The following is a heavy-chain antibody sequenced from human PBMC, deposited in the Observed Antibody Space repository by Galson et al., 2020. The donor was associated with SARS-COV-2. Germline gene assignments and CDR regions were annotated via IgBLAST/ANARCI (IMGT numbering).Heavy chain of an antibody. V-gene: IGHV4-38-2*01. J-gene: IGHJ4*02. Sequence: SESLSLTCAVSGYSISSGYYWGWIRQPPGKGLEWIGSIYHSGSTYYNPSLKSRVTISVDTSKNQFSLKLSSVTAADTAVYYCARRYYDFWRGNGSYYFDYLGQGTLVTISS. CDR2: IYHSGST. CDR1: GYSISSGYY. CDR3: ARRYYDFWRGNGSYYFDY. D-gene: IGHD3-3*01.